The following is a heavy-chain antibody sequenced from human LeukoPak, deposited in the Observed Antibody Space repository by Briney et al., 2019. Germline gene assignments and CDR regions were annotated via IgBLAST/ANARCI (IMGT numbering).Heavy chain of an antibody. Sequence: EASVKVSCTVSGYTLTELSMHWVRQAPGKGLEWMGGFDPEDGETIYAQKFQGRVTMTEDTSTDTAYMELSSLRSEDTAVYYCATVHFRRGIHFDYWGQGTLVTVSS. CDR2: FDPEDGET. CDR1: GYTLTELS. J-gene: IGHJ4*02. V-gene: IGHV1-24*01. CDR3: ATVHFRRGIHFDY. D-gene: IGHD2/OR15-2a*01.